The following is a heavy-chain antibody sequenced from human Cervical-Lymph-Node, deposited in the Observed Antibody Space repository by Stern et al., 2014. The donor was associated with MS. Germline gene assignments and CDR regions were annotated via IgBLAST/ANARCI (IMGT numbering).Heavy chain of an antibody. V-gene: IGHV3-30-3*01. CDR2: ISYDGSDK. Sequence: QVQLVESGGGVVQPGRSLRLSCAASGFVFRRYALHWVRQAPGQGLEWVALISYDGSDKYYPDSVKGRFTVSRGNSNNTVDLEMNSLRLEDTAVYYCAKGGSGSYLDWGQGSLVTVSS. D-gene: IGHD1-26*01. CDR1: GFVFRRYA. CDR3: AKGGSGSYLD. J-gene: IGHJ4*02.